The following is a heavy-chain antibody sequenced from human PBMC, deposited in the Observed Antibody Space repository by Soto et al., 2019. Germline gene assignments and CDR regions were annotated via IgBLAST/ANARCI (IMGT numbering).Heavy chain of an antibody. CDR2: IYYSGST. CDR1: GGSISSGGDY. Sequence: QVQLQESGPGLVKSSQTLSLTCTVAGGSISSGGDYWSWIRQHPGKDLEWIGYIYYSGSTFYDPSLQSRLSISVYIFTKHPSLHLAYVTAADTSLYYCAIGQLWLDSWGQGTLVTVSS. V-gene: IGHV4-31*03. J-gene: IGHJ5*01. CDR3: AIGQLWLDS. D-gene: IGHD1-1*01.